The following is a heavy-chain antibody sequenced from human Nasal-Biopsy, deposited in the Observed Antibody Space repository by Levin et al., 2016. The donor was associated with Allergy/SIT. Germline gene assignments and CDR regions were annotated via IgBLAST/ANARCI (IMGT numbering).Heavy chain of an antibody. V-gene: IGHV5-51*01. CDR3: ARLHSSGHVYFDY. CDR1: GFSFNNFW. Sequence: GESLKISCQCSGFSFNNFWIAWVRQVPGKGLEWMGSIYPGDSDVTYSPSFQGQVTFSVDKSLNSASLHWSSLRASDTATYYCARLHSSGHVYFDYWGQGTLVTVSS. D-gene: IGHD6-19*01. CDR2: IYPGDSDV. J-gene: IGHJ4*02.